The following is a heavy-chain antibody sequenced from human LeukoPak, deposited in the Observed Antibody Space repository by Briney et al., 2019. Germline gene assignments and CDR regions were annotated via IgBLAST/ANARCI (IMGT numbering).Heavy chain of an antibody. J-gene: IGHJ6*02. D-gene: IGHD4-17*01. CDR2: ISSSGSTI. CDR3: ARDQTTVGYGDYGGYYYYYGMDV. Sequence: GGSLRLSCAASGFTFSDYYMSWIRQAPGKGLEWVSYISSSGSTIYYADSVKGRFTISRDNAKNSLYLQMNSLRAEDTAVYYCARDQTTVGYGDYGGYYYYYGMDVWGQGTTVTVSS. CDR1: GFTFSDYY. V-gene: IGHV3-11*01.